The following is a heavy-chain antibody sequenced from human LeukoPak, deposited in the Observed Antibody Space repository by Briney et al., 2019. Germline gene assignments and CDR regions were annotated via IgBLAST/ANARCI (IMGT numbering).Heavy chain of an antibody. Sequence: PSETLSLTCTVSGGSISSGGYYWSWSRQHPGKGQGWFGYFYYSGTTYYNPSLKSRITISVDTSKNQFSMKLSSVTAADTAVYYCAASRGCSSTSCYVYFDYWGQGTLVTVSS. CDR3: AASRGCSSTSCYVYFDY. D-gene: IGHD2-2*01. CDR1: GGSISSGGYY. CDR2: FYYSGTT. J-gene: IGHJ4*02. V-gene: IGHV4-31*03.